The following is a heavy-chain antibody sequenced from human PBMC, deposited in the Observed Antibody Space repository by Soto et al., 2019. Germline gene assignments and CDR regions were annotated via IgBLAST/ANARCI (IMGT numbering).Heavy chain of an antibody. CDR1: GCTFSSYA. Sequence: GGSLRLSWAASGCTFSSYATSWVRQAQGKGLEWVSAISGSGGSTYYADSVKGRFTISRDNSKNTLYLQMNSLRAEDTAVYYCANRLRSDFWSGSQLPFDYWGQGTLVTVSS. V-gene: IGHV3-23*01. CDR2: ISGSGGST. CDR3: ANRLRSDFWSGSQLPFDY. J-gene: IGHJ4*02. D-gene: IGHD3-3*01.